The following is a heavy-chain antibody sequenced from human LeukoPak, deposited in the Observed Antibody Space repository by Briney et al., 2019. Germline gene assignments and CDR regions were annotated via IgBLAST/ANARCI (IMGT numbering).Heavy chain of an antibody. CDR1: GGSISSGGYS. D-gene: IGHD3-10*01. CDR3: ARGVPYGPSYEFFDY. V-gene: IGHV4-30-2*01. CDR2: IYHSGST. Sequence: SETLSLTCAVSGGSISSGGYSWSWIRQPPGKGLEWIGYIYHSGSTYYNPSLKSRVTISVDTSKNQFSLKLSSVTAADTAVYYCARGVPYGPSYEFFDYWGQGTLVTVSS. J-gene: IGHJ4*02.